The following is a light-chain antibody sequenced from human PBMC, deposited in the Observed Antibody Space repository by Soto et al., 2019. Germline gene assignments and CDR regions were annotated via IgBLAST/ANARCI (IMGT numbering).Light chain of an antibody. CDR3: QQSYSPYT. V-gene: IGKV1-39*01. CDR2: AAS. J-gene: IGKJ4*01. CDR1: QSISTQ. Sequence: DIQMTQSPSSLSASVGDTVTITCRASQSISTQLNWYQQKPGKAPKVVIYAASNLQGGVPSRFSGSGSGTDFTLTISSLQPEDFATYYCQQSYSPYTFGGGTKVDIK.